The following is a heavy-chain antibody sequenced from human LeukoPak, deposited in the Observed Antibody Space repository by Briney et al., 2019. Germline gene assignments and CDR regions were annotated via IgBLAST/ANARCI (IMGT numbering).Heavy chain of an antibody. CDR2: ISSSSSYI. J-gene: IGHJ4*02. CDR1: GFTFSSYS. V-gene: IGHV3-21*01. CDR3: AKDEGYSSGWPAYYFDY. D-gene: IGHD6-19*01. Sequence: PGGSLRLSCAASGFTFSSYSMNWVRQAPGKGLEWVSSISSSSSYIYYADSVKGRFTISRDNSKNTLYQQMNSLRAEDTAVYYCAKDEGYSSGWPAYYFDYWGQGTLVTVSS.